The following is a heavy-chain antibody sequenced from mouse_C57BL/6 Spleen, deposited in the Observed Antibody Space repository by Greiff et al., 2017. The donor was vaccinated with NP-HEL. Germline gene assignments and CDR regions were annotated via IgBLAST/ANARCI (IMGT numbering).Heavy chain of an antibody. CDR3: ARDGGNYVDY. D-gene: IGHD1-1*01. Sequence: EVQLVESGGGLVKPGGSLKLSCAASGFTFSSYAMSWVRQTPEKRLEWVATISDGGSYTYYPDNVKGRFTISRDNAKNNLYLQMSHLKSEDTAMYYCARDGGNYVDYWGQSTTLTVSA. CDR2: ISDGGSYT. J-gene: IGHJ2*01. V-gene: IGHV5-4*01. CDR1: GFTFSSYA.